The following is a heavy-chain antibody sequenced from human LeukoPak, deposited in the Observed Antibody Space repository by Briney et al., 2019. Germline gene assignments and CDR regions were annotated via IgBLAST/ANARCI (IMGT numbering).Heavy chain of an antibody. CDR2: IIPIYGIA. CDR1: GGTFSTYA. Sequence: GSSVKVSCKASGGTFSTYAISGLRQAPGQGLEWMGGIIPIYGIANYAQKVRGRVTITSDESTSTSYMEVNGLRSEDTAVYYCAREATPQTSTLYYYYYYMDVWGNGTPVTVSS. CDR3: AREATPQTSTLYYYYYYMDV. V-gene: IGHV1-69*01. D-gene: IGHD1/OR15-1a*01. J-gene: IGHJ6*03.